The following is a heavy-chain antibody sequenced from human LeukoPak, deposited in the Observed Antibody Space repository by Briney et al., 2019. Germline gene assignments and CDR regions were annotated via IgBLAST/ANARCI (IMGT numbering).Heavy chain of an antibody. J-gene: IGHJ6*02. CDR2: IESDGSRT. D-gene: IGHD3-10*01. CDR3: ARGTMVRGVISYGMDV. CDR1: GFTFSNCW. V-gene: IGHV3-74*01. Sequence: GGSLRLSCAASGFTFSNCWMHWVRQAPGKGLEWVSRIESDGSRTRYADSVKGRFTNSRDNAKNTPYLQMNSLRAEDTAVYYCARGTMVRGVISYGMDVWGQGTTVTVSS.